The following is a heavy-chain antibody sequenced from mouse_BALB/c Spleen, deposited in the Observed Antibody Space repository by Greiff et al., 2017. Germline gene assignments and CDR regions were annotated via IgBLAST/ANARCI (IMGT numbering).Heavy chain of an antibody. V-gene: IGHV5-9-3*01. CDR2: ISSGGSYT. Sequence: EVQVVESGGGLVKPGGSLKLSCAASGFTFSSYAMSWVRQTPEKRLEWVATISSGGSYTYYPDSVKGRFTISRDNAKNTLYLQMSSLRSEDTAMYYCARIPFITTVVAGQDYAMDYWGQGTSVTVSS. D-gene: IGHD1-1*01. CDR3: ARIPFITTVVAGQDYAMDY. J-gene: IGHJ4*01. CDR1: GFTFSSYA.